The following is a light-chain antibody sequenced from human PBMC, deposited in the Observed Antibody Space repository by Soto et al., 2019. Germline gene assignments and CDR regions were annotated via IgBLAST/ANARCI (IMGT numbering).Light chain of an antibody. CDR1: VSVSSK. J-gene: IGKJ4*01. V-gene: IGKV3-15*01. Sequence: IVLTQSPATLPVSXGERATLCSGGSVSVSSKVVSYPENPGQVXRLLIXGPSTRATGIQARLNGSGSGREFTLNISSLLSAEFAVYYWKQYNNWPPLTFGGGTKVDI. CDR3: KQYNNWPPLT. CDR2: GPS.